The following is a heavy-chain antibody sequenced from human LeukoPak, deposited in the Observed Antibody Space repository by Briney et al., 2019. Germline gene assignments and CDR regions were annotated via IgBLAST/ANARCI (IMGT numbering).Heavy chain of an antibody. V-gene: IGHV4-59*01. CDR2: IYYSGST. CDR1: GGSISSYY. J-gene: IGHJ6*02. D-gene: IGHD3-22*01. CDR3: ARESAYYYDSSGYYYYYGMDI. Sequence: TSETLSLTCTVSGGSISSYYWSWIRQPPGKGLEWIGYIYYSGSTNYNPSLKSRVTISVDTSKNQFSLKLCSVTAADTAVYYCARESAYYYDSSGYYYYYGMDIWGQGTTVTVSS.